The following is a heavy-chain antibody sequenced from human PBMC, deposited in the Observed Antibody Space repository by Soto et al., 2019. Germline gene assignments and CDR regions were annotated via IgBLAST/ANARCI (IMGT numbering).Heavy chain of an antibody. CDR3: AREDDDYGRVDY. V-gene: IGHV4-31*03. J-gene: IGHJ4*02. CDR1: GGSISSGGYY. D-gene: IGHD4-17*01. Sequence: SETLSLTCTVSGGSISSGGYYWSWIRQHPGKGLEWIGYIYYSGSTYYNPSLKSRVTISVDTSKNQFSLKLSSVTAADTAVYYCAREDDDYGRVDYWGQGTLVTVSS. CDR2: IYYSGST.